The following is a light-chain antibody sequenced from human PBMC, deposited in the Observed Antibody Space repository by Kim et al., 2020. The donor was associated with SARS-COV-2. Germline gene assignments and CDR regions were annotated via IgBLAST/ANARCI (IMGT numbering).Light chain of an antibody. J-gene: IGLJ3*02. CDR3: ETWDSNTHV. CDR1: SGHSSYI. Sequence: SSVKLTGTLSSGHSSYIIAWHQQQPGKAPRYLMKLEGSGSYNKGSGVPDRFSGSSSGADRYLTISNLQSEDEADYYCETWDSNTHVFGGGTKLTVL. V-gene: IGLV4-60*03. CDR2: LEGSGSY.